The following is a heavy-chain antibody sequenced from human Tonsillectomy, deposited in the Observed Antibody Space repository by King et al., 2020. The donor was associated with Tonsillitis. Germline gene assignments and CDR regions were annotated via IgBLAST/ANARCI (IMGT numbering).Heavy chain of an antibody. V-gene: IGHV3-30*04. CDR1: GFTFSGYA. D-gene: IGHD1-26*01. Sequence: VQLVESGGGVVQPGRSLRLSCAASGFTFSGYAMHWVRQAPGKGLEWVAVMSYDGSNKDYADSVKGRFIISRDNSKNTLYLEMNSLRAEDTAVYYCAGVGAWGQGTLVTVSS. J-gene: IGHJ5*02. CDR2: MSYDGSNK. CDR3: AGVGA.